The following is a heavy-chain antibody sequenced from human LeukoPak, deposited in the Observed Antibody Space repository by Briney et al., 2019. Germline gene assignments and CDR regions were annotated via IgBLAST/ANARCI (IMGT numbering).Heavy chain of an antibody. CDR2: IIPIFGTA. D-gene: IGHD3-22*01. V-gene: IGHV1-69*13. J-gene: IGHJ6*02. CDR1: AYTFTSYG. Sequence: SVKVSCKASAYTFTSYGISWVRQAPGQGLEWMGGIIPIFGTANYAQKFQGRVTITADESTSTAYMELSSLRSEDTAVYYCARDGADCYYDSSGYYYYYYGMDVWGQGTTVTVSS. CDR3: ARDGADCYYDSSGYYYYYYGMDV.